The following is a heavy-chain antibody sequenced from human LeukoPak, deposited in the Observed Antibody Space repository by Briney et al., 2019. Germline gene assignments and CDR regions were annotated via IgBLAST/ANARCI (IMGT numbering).Heavy chain of an antibody. Sequence: PGGSLRLSCAASGFTVSSNYMSWVRQALGKGLEWVSVIYSGGSTYYADSVKGRFTISRDNSKNTLYLQMNSLRAEDTAVYYCARGPRSYQLLYWGQGTLVTVSS. V-gene: IGHV3-66*02. CDR2: IYSGGST. J-gene: IGHJ4*02. D-gene: IGHD2-2*01. CDR1: GFTVSSNY. CDR3: ARGPRSYQLLY.